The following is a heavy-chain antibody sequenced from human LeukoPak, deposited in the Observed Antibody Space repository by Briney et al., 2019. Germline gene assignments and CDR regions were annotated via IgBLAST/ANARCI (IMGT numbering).Heavy chain of an antibody. V-gene: IGHV3-30-3*01. J-gene: IGHJ4*02. D-gene: IGHD2-21*02. CDR2: ISYDGSNK. CDR1: GFTFSRYA. Sequence: GRSLRLSCAASGFTFSRYAMHWVRQAPGKGLEWLAVISYDGSNKYYAASVKGRFTISRDNSKNTLYLQMNSLRAEDTAVYYCARDLLARLLLDYWGQGTLVTVSS. CDR3: ARDLLARLLLDY.